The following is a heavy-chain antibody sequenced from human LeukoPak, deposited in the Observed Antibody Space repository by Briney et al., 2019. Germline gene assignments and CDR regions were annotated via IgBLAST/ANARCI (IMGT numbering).Heavy chain of an antibody. J-gene: IGHJ4*02. CDR3: ARDLQSVYSGYAPDY. V-gene: IGHV3-30*04. CDR1: GFTFSSYV. D-gene: IGHD5-12*01. CDR2: ITYDGSNE. Sequence: PGRSLRLSCAASGFTFSSYVMHWVRQAPGKGLEWVAIITYDGSNEYYADSVKGRFTISRDNSKNTLYLQMNSLRAEDTAVYYCARDLQSVYSGYAPDYWGQGTLVTVSS.